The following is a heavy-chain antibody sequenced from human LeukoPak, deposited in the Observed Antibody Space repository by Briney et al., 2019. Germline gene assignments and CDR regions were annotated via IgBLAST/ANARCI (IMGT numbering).Heavy chain of an antibody. D-gene: IGHD3-9*01. CDR3: ARKTGLDAFDI. CDR2: IYYSGST. J-gene: IGHJ3*02. Sequence: SETLSLTCTVSGGSISSYYWSWIRQPPGKGLEWIGYIYYSGSTNYNPSLKSRVTISVDTSKNQFSLKLSSVTAADTAVYYCARKTGLDAFDIWGQGTMVAVSS. CDR1: GGSISSYY. V-gene: IGHV4-59*01.